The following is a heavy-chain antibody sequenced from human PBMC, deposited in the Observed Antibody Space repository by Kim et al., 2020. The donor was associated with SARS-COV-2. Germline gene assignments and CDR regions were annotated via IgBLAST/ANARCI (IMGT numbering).Heavy chain of an antibody. CDR3: AREGPDAFDI. V-gene: IGHV1-3*01. Sequence: NTKYSPKFQGRVTITRDTSASTAYMELSSLRSEDTAVYYCAREGPDAFDIWGQGTMVTVSS. CDR2: NT. J-gene: IGHJ3*02.